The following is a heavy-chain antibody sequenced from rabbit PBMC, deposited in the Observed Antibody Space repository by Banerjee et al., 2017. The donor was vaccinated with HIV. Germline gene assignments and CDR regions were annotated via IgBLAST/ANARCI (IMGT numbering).Heavy chain of an antibody. CDR3: VRYDNGYHYFDL. CDR1: GFTLSSYW. CDR2: IYAGSSGST. J-gene: IGHJ4*01. Sequence: QSLVESGGDLVKPGASLTLTCTASGFTLSSYWMCWVRQAPGKGLEWIACIYAGSSGSTHYASWAKGRFTISKTSSTTVTLQMTSLTAADTATYFCVRYDNGYHYFDLWGPGTLVTVS. D-gene: IGHD3-1*01. V-gene: IGHV1S40*01.